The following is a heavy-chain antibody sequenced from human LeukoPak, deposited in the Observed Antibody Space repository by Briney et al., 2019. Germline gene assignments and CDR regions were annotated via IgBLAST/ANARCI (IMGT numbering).Heavy chain of an antibody. CDR1: GGSINYSPYY. CDR2: IYYSGST. Sequence: PSETLSLTCTVSGGSINYSPYYWGWIRQPPGKGLEWIGYIYYSGSTYYNPSLMSRVTISADTSKNYFSLKLTSVTAADTAVYYCASFSLEWVFGFEYWGQGTLVTVSS. J-gene: IGHJ4*02. D-gene: IGHD3-3*01. CDR3: ASFSLEWVFGFEY. V-gene: IGHV4-39*02.